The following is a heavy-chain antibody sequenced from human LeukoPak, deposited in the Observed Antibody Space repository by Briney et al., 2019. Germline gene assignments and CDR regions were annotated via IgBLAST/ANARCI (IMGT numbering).Heavy chain of an antibody. D-gene: IGHD6-19*01. CDR1: GGTFSSYA. Sequence: GASVKVSCKASGGTFSSYAISWVRQAPGQGLEWMGRIIPILGIANYAQKFQGRVTITANKSTSTAYMELSSLRSEDTAVYYCAREGIAVALDYWGQGTLVTVSS. CDR3: AREGIAVALDY. J-gene: IGHJ4*02. CDR2: IIPILGIA. V-gene: IGHV1-69*04.